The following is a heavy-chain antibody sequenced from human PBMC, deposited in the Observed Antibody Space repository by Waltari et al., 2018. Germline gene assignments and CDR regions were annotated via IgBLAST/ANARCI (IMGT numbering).Heavy chain of an antibody. CDR3: AKADVGARNYFDY. D-gene: IGHD1-26*01. CDR1: GFTFSSYA. J-gene: IGHJ4*02. Sequence: EVQLLESGGGLVQPGGSLRLSCAASGFTFSSYAMSWVRQAPGKGLEWVSAISGSGGSTYYADSVKGRFTIARDNSKNTLYLQMNSLRAEDTAVYYCAKADVGARNYFDYWGQGTLVTVSS. CDR2: ISGSGGST. V-gene: IGHV3-23*01.